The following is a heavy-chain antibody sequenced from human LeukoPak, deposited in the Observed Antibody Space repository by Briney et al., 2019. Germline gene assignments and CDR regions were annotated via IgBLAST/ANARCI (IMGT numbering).Heavy chain of an antibody. D-gene: IGHD2-2*01. CDR1: GYSFTSYW. CDR3: ARGCSSTSCYGGGGYYYYYGMDV. Sequence: GESLKISCKGSGYSFTSYWIGWVRPMPGKGLEWMGIIYPGDSDTRYSPSFQGQVTISADKSVSTAYLQWSSLKASDTAIYYCARGCSSTSCYGGGGYYYYYGMDVWGQGTTVTVSS. J-gene: IGHJ6*02. V-gene: IGHV5-51*01. CDR2: IYPGDSDT.